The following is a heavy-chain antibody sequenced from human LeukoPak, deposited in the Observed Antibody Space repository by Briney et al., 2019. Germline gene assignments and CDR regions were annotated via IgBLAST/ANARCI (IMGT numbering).Heavy chain of an antibody. CDR1: GGSMSGHS. CDR3: ARARNYYDNSGYYYEGDAFDI. Sequence: SETLSLTCSVSGGSMSGHSWSWIRQPPGKGLEWIGFIQPGGSTNYNPSLQSRVSMSLDTSKNQVSLTLKSVTAADTAVYYCARARNYYDNSGYYYEGDAFDIWGQGTMVTVSS. V-gene: IGHV4-59*11. D-gene: IGHD3-22*01. CDR2: IQPGGST. J-gene: IGHJ3*02.